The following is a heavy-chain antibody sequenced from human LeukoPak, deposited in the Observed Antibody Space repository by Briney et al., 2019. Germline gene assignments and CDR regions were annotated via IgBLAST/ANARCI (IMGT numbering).Heavy chain of an antibody. CDR1: GFTFSSYA. Sequence: PGGSLRLSCAASGFTFSSYAMSWVRQAPGKGLEWVSAISGSGGSTYYADSVKGRFTISRDNSKNTLYLQMNSLRAEDTDVYYCAKGYSYLTVNWFDPWGQGTLVTVSS. J-gene: IGHJ5*02. CDR2: ISGSGGST. CDR3: AKGYSYLTVNWFDP. D-gene: IGHD5-18*01. V-gene: IGHV3-23*01.